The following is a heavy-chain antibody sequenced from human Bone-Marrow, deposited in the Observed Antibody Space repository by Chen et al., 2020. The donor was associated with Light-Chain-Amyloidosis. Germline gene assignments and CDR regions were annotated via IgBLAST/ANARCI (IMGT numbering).Heavy chain of an antibody. V-gene: IGHV3-53*02. Sequence: EVQVAETGGGLFQPGGSLRLSCIASGSFVNASYFSWVRQAPGKGLEWVSVLYNTGTIYYADSVRGRFTISGDRSKNMVHLQINSLRVEDTATYYCASWRQNAFELWGQGTPVTVSS. CDR3: ASWRQNAFEL. CDR1: GSFVNASY. CDR2: LYNTGTI. J-gene: IGHJ4*02.